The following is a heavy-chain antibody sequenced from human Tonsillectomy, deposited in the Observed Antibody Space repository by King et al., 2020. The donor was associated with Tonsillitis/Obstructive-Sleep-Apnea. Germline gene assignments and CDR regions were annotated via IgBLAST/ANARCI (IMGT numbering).Heavy chain of an antibody. V-gene: IGHV4-34*01. Sequence: QLQLQQWGAGLLKPSETLSLTCAVYGGSFSGYYWSWIRQPPGKGLEWIGEINHSGSTNYNPSLKSRVTISVDTSKNQFSLKLSSVTAADTAVYYCARGPNYSSSWYNYWGQGTLVTVSS. D-gene: IGHD6-13*01. J-gene: IGHJ4*02. CDR3: ARGPNYSSSWYNY. CDR1: GGSFSGYY. CDR2: INHSGST.